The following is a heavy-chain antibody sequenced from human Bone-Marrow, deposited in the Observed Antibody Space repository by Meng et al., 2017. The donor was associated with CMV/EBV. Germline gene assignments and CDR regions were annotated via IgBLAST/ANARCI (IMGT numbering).Heavy chain of an antibody. V-gene: IGHV4-59*01. CDR1: GGSISSYY. Sequence: SETLSLTCTVSGGSISSYYWSWIRQPPGKGLEWIGYIYYSGSTNYNPSLKSRVTISVDTSKNQFPLKLSSVTAADTAVYYCARGGRYAGFDPWGRGTLVTVSS. D-gene: IGHD1-1*01. CDR3: ARGGRYAGFDP. J-gene: IGHJ5*02. CDR2: IYYSGST.